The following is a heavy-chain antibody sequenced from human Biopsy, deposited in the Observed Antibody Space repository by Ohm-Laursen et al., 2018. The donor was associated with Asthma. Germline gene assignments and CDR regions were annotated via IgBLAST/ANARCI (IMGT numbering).Heavy chain of an antibody. V-gene: IGHV1-3*01. CDR3: AREVGATRYDP. CDR2: LNPVNGNT. D-gene: IGHD1-26*01. Sequence: GSSVKVSCKASGYTFTSNAIHWMRQAPGQSLEWMAWLNPVNGNTKYSQQFQGRVTITRDTSASTAYMELSSLTSEDTAVFYCAREVGATRYDPWGQGTLVTVSP. J-gene: IGHJ5*02. CDR1: GYTFTSNA.